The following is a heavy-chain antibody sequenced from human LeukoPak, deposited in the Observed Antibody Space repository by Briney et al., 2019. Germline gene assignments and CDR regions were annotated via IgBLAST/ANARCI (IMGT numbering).Heavy chain of an antibody. J-gene: IGHJ3*02. V-gene: IGHV3-30-3*01. CDR2: ISYDGSNK. CDR3: ARPLIVVVINDAFDI. D-gene: IGHD3-22*01. CDR1: GFTFSSYA. Sequence: PGRSLRLSCAASGFTFSSYAMHGVRQAPGKGLEWVAVISYDGSNKYYADSVKGRFTISRDNSKNTLYLQMNSLRAEDTAVYYCARPLIVVVINDAFDIWGQGTMVTVSS.